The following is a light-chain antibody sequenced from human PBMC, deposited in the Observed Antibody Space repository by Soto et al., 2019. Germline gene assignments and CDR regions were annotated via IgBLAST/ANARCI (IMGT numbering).Light chain of an antibody. Sequence: EIVMAQSPASLSVSPGERVTLSCRAGQGVTTNFAWYQQKSGQSPRLLIYDVSTRATGVPARFSGTGSETDFTLTISGLQSEDSAVYFCQQYNNWPFSFGQGTRLENK. CDR2: DVS. CDR1: QGVTTN. V-gene: IGKV3-15*01. CDR3: QQYNNWPFS. J-gene: IGKJ5*01.